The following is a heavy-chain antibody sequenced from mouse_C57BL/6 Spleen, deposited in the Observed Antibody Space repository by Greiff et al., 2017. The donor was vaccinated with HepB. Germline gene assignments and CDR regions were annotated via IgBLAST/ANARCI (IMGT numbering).Heavy chain of an antibody. CDR3: ARGVLRQGLAMDY. V-gene: IGHV5-17*01. Sequence: EVKLVESGGGLVKPGGSLKLSCAASGFTFSDYGMHWVRQAPEKGLEWVAYISSGSSTIYYADTVKGRFTISRANAKNTLFLQMTSLRSEDTAMYYCARGVLRQGLAMDYWGQGTSVTVSS. D-gene: IGHD2-4*01. J-gene: IGHJ4*01. CDR1: GFTFSDYG. CDR2: ISSGSSTI.